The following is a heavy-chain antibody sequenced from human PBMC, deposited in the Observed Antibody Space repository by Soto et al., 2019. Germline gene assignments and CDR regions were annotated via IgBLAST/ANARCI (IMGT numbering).Heavy chain of an antibody. CDR3: ARDYYRFNSGYGFSLDV. V-gene: IGHV3-23*01. CDR2: VNGASSDI. D-gene: IGHD5-12*01. J-gene: IGHJ6*02. Sequence: PGGSLRLSCAASGFTFSTHAMSWVRQAPGKGLQWVSSVNGASSDINYADSVKGRFTISRDNSRNTLYLQMNGLRPDDTAVYYCARDYYRFNSGYGFSLDVWGQGTTVTVSS. CDR1: GFTFSTHA.